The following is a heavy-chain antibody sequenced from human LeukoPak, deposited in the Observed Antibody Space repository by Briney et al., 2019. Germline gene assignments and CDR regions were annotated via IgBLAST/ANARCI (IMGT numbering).Heavy chain of an antibody. CDR2: ISSSSSYI. CDR3: AREERDGYNYYWYFDL. J-gene: IGHJ2*01. Sequence: PGGSLRLSCAASGFTFSNYEMNWVRQAPGKGLESVSSISSSSSYIYYADSVKGRFTISRDNAKNSLYLQMNSLRAEDTAVYYCAREERDGYNYYWYFDLWGRGTLVTVSS. CDR1: GFTFSNYE. D-gene: IGHD5-24*01. V-gene: IGHV3-21*01.